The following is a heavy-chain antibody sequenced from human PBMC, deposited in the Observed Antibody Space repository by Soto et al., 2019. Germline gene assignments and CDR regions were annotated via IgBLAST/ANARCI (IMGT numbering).Heavy chain of an antibody. D-gene: IGHD6-6*01. CDR3: ASPQGVAARAYDY. Sequence: ASVKVSCKASGGTFSSYTISWVRQAPGQGLEWMGRIIPILGIANYAQKFQGRVTITADKSTSTAYMELSSLSSEDTAVYYCASPQGVAARAYDYWGQGTLVTVSS. CDR2: IIPILGIA. CDR1: GGTFSSYT. V-gene: IGHV1-69*02. J-gene: IGHJ4*02.